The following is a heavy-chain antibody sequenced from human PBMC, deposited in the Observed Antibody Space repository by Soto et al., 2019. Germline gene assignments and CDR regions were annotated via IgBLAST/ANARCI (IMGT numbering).Heavy chain of an antibody. CDR3: TKGAVTSIFGYFDY. CDR2: ISWNSGNI. Sequence: EVHLVESGGGLVQPGRSLRLSCAASGFTFDDYAMHWVRQVPGEGLEWVSSISWNSGNIVYADSVKGRFTISRDSANNSLYLQMNSLRTEDTALYFCTKGAVTSIFGYFDYWGQGTLVTVSS. V-gene: IGHV3-9*01. CDR1: GFTFDDYA. D-gene: IGHD3-3*01. J-gene: IGHJ4*02.